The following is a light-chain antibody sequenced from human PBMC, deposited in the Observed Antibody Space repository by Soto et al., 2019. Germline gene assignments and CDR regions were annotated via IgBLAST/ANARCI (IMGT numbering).Light chain of an antibody. CDR1: QSISLDY. Sequence: EIVLTQSPGTLSLSPGERATLSCRASQSISLDYLAWYQQKPGQAPRLLIYGASSRATGIPDRFTGRGSGTDFTLTISRLDPEDLAVSYCPPYSLSPDTFGQGTKLESK. J-gene: IGKJ2*01. V-gene: IGKV3-20*01. CDR3: PPYSLSPDT. CDR2: GAS.